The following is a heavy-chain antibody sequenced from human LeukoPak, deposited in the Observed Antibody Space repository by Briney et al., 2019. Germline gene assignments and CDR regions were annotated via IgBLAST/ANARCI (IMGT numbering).Heavy chain of an antibody. CDR2: ISGSGGHT. V-gene: IGHV3-23*01. CDR3: AKHVGNNQGGRYFDS. CDR1: GFTFSTYA. J-gene: IGHJ4*02. D-gene: IGHD1/OR15-1a*01. Sequence: PGGSLRLSCAASGFTFSTYAMSWVRQGPGKGLEWVSAISGSGGHTYYADAVKGRFTISRDNSKNTLYLQVNSLRAEDTAIYYCAKHVGNNQGGRYFDSWGQGTLVTVSS.